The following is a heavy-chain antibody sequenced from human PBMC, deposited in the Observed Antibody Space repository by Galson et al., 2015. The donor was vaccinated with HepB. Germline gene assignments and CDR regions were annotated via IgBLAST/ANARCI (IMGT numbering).Heavy chain of an antibody. CDR1: GFIFGGYA. V-gene: IGHV3-49*03. CDR2: IRSKAYGGTT. Sequence: SLRLSCAASGFIFGGYAMSWFRQAPGKGLEWVGFIRSKAYGGTTEYAASVKGRFTISRDDSKSIAYLQMNSLKTEDTAVYYCTRDIVVVPAALPYYYGMDVWGQGTTVTVSS. D-gene: IGHD2-2*02. J-gene: IGHJ6*02. CDR3: TRDIVVVPAALPYYYGMDV.